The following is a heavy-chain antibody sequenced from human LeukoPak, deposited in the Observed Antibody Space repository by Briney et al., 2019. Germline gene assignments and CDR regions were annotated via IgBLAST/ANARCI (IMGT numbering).Heavy chain of an antibody. Sequence: SQTLSLTCTVSGGSISSGGYYWSWIRQPPGKALERIGYIYYSGSTYYNPSLKSRVTISVDTSKNQFSLKLSSVTAADTAVYYCARVRYFDWLGGMDVWGQGTTVTVSS. CDR1: GGSISSGGYY. CDR3: ARVRYFDWLGGMDV. V-gene: IGHV4-30-4*01. J-gene: IGHJ6*02. D-gene: IGHD3-9*01. CDR2: IYYSGST.